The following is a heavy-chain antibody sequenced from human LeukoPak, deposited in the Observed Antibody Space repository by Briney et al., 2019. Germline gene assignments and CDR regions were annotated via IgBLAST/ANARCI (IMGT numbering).Heavy chain of an antibody. Sequence: PSETLSLTCTVSGGSISGGEYHWSWIRQPPGKGLEWIGYIYNSATYYNPSLKSRVSISEDTSNNHFSLKVNSVTAADTAVYCASYRVNEGGRGSWGQGTLVTVPS. J-gene: IGHJ5*02. CDR2: IYNSAT. D-gene: IGHD2-15*01. CDR1: GGSISGGEYH. V-gene: IGHV4-30-4*01. CDR3: SYRVNEGGRGS.